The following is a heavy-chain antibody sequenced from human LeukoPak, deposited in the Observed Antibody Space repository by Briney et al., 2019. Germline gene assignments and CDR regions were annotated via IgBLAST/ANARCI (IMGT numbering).Heavy chain of an antibody. D-gene: IGHD2-2*03. Sequence: KPGGSLRLSCAASGFTFSSYSMNWVRQAPGKGLEWVSSISSSSSYIYYADSVKGRSTISGENAKNSLYLQMNSLRAEDTAVYYCARGPLDYFDYWGQGTLVTVSS. V-gene: IGHV3-21*01. CDR3: ARGPLDYFDY. CDR2: ISSSSSYI. CDR1: GFTFSSYS. J-gene: IGHJ4*02.